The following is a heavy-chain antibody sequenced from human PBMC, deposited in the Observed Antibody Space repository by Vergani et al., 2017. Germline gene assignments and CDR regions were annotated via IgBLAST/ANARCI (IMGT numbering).Heavy chain of an antibody. CDR2: ISSSSSPI. D-gene: IGHD1-26*01. J-gene: IGHJ4*02. CDR3: VKDHMGASFVGTNHNDY. V-gene: IGHV3-48*01. Sequence: VQSVESGGGLVQRGGSLRLFRAASGFTFSSYSMNWVRQAPGKGLEWVSYISSSSSPIYYADSVQGRFTISRDNTKNSLYLQMNSLRAEDTAVYYCVKDHMGASFVGTNHNDYWGQGTLVTVSS. CDR1: GFTFSSYS.